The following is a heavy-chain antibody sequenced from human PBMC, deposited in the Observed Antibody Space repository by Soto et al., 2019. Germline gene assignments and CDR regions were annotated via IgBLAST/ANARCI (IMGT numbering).Heavy chain of an antibody. CDR1: GGSFSGYY. CDR3: ARGPIVGATKFDY. CDR2: INHSGST. D-gene: IGHD1-26*01. V-gene: IGHV4-34*01. Sequence: SETLSLTGAVYGGSFSGYYWSWIRQPPGKGLEWIGEINHSGSTNYNPSLKSRVTISVDTSKNQFSLKLSSVTAADTAVYYCARGPIVGATKFDYWGQGTLVTVSS. J-gene: IGHJ4*02.